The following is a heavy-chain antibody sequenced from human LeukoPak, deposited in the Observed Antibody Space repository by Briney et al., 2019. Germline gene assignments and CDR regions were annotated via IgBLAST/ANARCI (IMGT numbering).Heavy chain of an antibody. V-gene: IGHV3-30*02. J-gene: IGHJ4*02. CDR1: GFTLSSYG. CDR3: AKDRGYSSSDY. Sequence: PGGSLRLSCAASGFTLSSYGMHWVRQAPGKGLEWVAFIHYDGSNKYYADSVRGRLTISRDNSKNTLYLQMNSLRVDDTAVYYCAKDRGYSSSDYWGQGTLVTVSS. CDR2: IHYDGSNK. D-gene: IGHD6-6*01.